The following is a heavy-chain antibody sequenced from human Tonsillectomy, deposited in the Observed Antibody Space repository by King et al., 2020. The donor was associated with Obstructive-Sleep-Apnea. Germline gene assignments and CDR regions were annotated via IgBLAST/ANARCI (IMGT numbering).Heavy chain of an antibody. CDR3: ARVWSTVVTNDAFDI. CDR1: GGSISSYS. Sequence: VQLQESGPGLVKPSETLSLTCTVSGGSISSYSWTWIRQPPGKGLEWIGYIYNTGSTNYNPSLKSRVTISIDKSKNQFTLKLSSVTAADTAVYYCARVWSTVVTNDAFDIWGQGTMVTVSS. CDR2: IYNTGST. J-gene: IGHJ3*02. V-gene: IGHV4-59*01. D-gene: IGHD4-23*01.